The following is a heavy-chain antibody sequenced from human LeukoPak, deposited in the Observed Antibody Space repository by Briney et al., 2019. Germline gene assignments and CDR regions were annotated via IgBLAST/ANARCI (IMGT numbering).Heavy chain of an antibody. CDR1: GGSISSSSYY. V-gene: IGHV4-39*07. J-gene: IGHJ5*02. Sequence: SETLSLTCTVSGGSISSSSYYWGWIRQPPGKGLEWIGSIYYSGSTYYNPSLKSRVTISVDTSKNQFSLKLSSVTAADTAVYYCARGSYYYGSGSYPFDPWGQGTLVTVSS. CDR3: ARGSYYYGSGSYPFDP. CDR2: IYYSGST. D-gene: IGHD3-10*01.